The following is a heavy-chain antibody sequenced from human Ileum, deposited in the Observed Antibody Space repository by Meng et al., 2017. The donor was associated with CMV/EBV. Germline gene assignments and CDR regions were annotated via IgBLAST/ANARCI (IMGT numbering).Heavy chain of an antibody. J-gene: IGHJ6*02. Sequence: GESLKISCAASGFILNKYAMHWVRQAPGKGLEWVAVIWYDGSRTYYADSVKGRFTISRDNSKNTLYLQMNSLRPEDTAVYYCARDILPGGGDIFGVIYGMDVWGQGTTVTVSS. CDR2: IWYDGSRT. V-gene: IGHV3-30*04. CDR3: ARDILPGGGDIFGVIYGMDV. CDR1: GFILNKYA. D-gene: IGHD3-3*02.